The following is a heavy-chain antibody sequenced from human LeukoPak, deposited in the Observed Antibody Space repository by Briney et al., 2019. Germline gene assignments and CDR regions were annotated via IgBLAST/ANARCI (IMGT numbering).Heavy chain of an antibody. CDR1: GFTFSSYG. V-gene: IGHV3-30*02. Sequence: GGSLRLSCATSGFTFSSYGMHWVRQAPGKGLEWVAFIRYDGGNKYYADSVKGRITISRDNSKNTLYLQMNSLRAEDTAVYYCARAAAGDSSGYFGFDPWGQGTLVTVSS. CDR2: IRYDGGNK. CDR3: ARAAAGDSSGYFGFDP. J-gene: IGHJ5*02. D-gene: IGHD3-22*01.